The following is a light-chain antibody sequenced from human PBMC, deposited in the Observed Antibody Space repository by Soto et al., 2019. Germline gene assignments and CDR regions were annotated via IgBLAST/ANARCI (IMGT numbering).Light chain of an antibody. CDR3: QQQGRSWIT. V-gene: IGKV2-28*01. J-gene: IGKJ5*01. CDR2: GAS. CDR1: QSLLHSNGYNY. Sequence: DIVMTQSPLSLPVTPGEPASISCRSGQSLLHSNGYNYLDWYQQKPGQAPRLLIYGASSRATGIPDRFSGSGSGTDFTLTISRLEPEDFAVYYCQQQGRSWITFGQGTRLEIK.